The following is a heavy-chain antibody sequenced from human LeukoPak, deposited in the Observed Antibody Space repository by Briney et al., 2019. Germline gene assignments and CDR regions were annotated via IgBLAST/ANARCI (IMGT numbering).Heavy chain of an antibody. D-gene: IGHD3-10*01. J-gene: IGHJ4*02. CDR3: ASGGNYGLFDY. V-gene: IGHV3-53*01. CDR1: GFTVSYNY. Sequence: GGSLRLSCAASGFTVSYNYMNWVRQAPGKGLEWVSVVYSGGGTYYADSVKGRFTISKDNSKNTVYLQMNSLRAEDTAVYFCASGGNYGLFDYWGQGTLVTVSS. CDR2: VYSGGGT.